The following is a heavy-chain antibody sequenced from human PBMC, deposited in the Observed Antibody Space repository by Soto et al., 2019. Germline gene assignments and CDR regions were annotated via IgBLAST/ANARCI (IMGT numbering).Heavy chain of an antibody. CDR2: LTDTGGST. D-gene: IGHD3-16*02. V-gene: IGHV3-23*01. J-gene: IGHJ4*02. CDR1: GFTFSSYA. CDR3: ANLKIRPGGVIVSNY. Sequence: EVQLLESGGGLVQPGGSLRLSCAASGFTFSSYAMSWVRQAPGKGLEWVSSLTDTGGSTYYADSVKGRFTISRDNSKNTVYLQMNSVRAEDTAVYYCANLKIRPGGVIVSNYWGQGTLITVSS.